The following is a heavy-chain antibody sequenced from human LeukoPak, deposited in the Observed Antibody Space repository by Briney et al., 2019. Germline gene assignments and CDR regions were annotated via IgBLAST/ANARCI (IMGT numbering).Heavy chain of an antibody. CDR2: ISGSGSTT. V-gene: IGHV3-23*01. Sequence: PGGSLSLSCAASGFKFDDYGMSWVRQVPGKGLEWVSAISGSGSTTYYADSVKGRFTISRDNSKNTLYLQLNSLRVDDAAIYYCAKHRRSTLVTAYFDSWGQGTLVTVSS. CDR3: AKHRRSTLVTAYFDS. J-gene: IGHJ4*02. CDR1: GFKFDDYG. D-gene: IGHD2-21*02.